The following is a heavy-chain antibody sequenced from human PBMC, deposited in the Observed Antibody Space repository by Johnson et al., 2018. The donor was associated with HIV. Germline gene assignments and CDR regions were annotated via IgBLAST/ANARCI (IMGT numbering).Heavy chain of an antibody. D-gene: IGHD6-13*01. CDR2: MWYDGSNK. CDR3: TTKPYSSSWYGAFDI. CDR1: GFTFSTYG. J-gene: IGHJ3*02. Sequence: VQLVESGGGLVQPGRSLRLSCTASGFTFSTYGMHWVRQAPGKGLAWVAVMWYDGSNKYYADSVKGRFTISRDNSKNTLYLQMNSLRAEDTAVYYCTTKPYSSSWYGAFDIWGQGTMVTVSS. V-gene: IGHV3-33*01.